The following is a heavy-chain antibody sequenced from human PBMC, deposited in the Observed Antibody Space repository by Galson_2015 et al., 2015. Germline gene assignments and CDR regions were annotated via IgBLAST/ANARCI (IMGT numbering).Heavy chain of an antibody. CDR2: TYYRSKWYI. CDR1: GDSVSSNSVI. CDR3: VKAPAGTYGIFQY. V-gene: IGHV6-1*01. Sequence: CAISGDSVSSNSVIWHWIRQSPSRGLEWLGRTYYRSKWYIDYAASVNSRININPDTSKNQLSLQLNSVTPEDTAVYYCVKAPAGTYGIFQYWGQGTLVTVSS. D-gene: IGHD1-26*01. J-gene: IGHJ4*02.